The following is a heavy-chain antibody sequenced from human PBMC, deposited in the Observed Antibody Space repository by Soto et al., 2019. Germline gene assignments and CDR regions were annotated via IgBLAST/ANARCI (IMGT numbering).Heavy chain of an antibody. V-gene: IGHV3-15*01. CDR3: TTVHSSAYNYYYMDV. J-gene: IGHJ6*03. CDR2: IKSKTDGGTT. CDR1: GFTFSNAW. D-gene: IGHD6-25*01. Sequence: GGSLRLSCAASGFTFSNAWMSWVRQAPGEGLEWVGRIKSKTDGGTTDYAAPVKGRFNISRDDSKNTLYLQMNSLKTEATAVYYCTTVHSSAYNYYYMDVWGKGTTVTVSS.